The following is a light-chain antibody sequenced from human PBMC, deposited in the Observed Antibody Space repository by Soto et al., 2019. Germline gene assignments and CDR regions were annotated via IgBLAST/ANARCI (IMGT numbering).Light chain of an antibody. Sequence: QSVLTQPASVSGSPGQSITISCTGTSSNVGSYKLVSWYQQHPGKAPKLMIFEVNKRPSGVSNRFSGSKSGNTASLTISGLKVEDEADYYCCSYASSTTLVFGGGTQLTVL. CDR1: SSNVGSYKL. J-gene: IGLJ2*01. V-gene: IGLV2-23*02. CDR2: EVN. CDR3: CSYASSTTLV.